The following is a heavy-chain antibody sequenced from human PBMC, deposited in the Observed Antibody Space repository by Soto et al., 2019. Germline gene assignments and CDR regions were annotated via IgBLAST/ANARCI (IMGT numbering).Heavy chain of an antibody. V-gene: IGHV3-30-3*01. D-gene: IGHD1-7*01. J-gene: IGHJ6*02. CDR2: ISSDGSNK. Sequence: GGSLRLSCAASGFTFSTYAMHWVRQAPGKGLEWLAVISSDGSNKHYADSVKGRFTISRDNSKNTLYLQMSSLRSEDTAVYYCAGPPELTRIYYYYGMDVWGQGTTVTAP. CDR3: AGPPELTRIYYYYGMDV. CDR1: GFTFSTYA.